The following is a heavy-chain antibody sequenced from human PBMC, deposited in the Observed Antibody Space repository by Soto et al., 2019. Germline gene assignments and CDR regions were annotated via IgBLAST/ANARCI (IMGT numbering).Heavy chain of an antibody. CDR3: ANEPKQLWPRSLTK. CDR1: GGSISSGDYY. CDR2: IYYSGST. J-gene: IGHJ4*02. D-gene: IGHD5-18*01. Sequence: SETLSLTCTVSGGSISSGDYYWSWIRQPPGKGLEWIGYIYYSGSTYYNPSLKSRVTISVDTSKNQFSLKLSSVTAADTAVYYCANEPKQLWPRSLTKWGQGTLVTVSS. V-gene: IGHV4-30-4*01.